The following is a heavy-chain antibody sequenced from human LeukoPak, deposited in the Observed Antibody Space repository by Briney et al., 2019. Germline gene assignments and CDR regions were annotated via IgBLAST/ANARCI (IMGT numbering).Heavy chain of an antibody. CDR3: ARRLLAAAGHFQY. Sequence: ASVKVSCKASGYTFTTYDIKWVRQATGQGLEWMGWMNPNNGNTGSPQKFQGRVTMTSNTSISTAYMELSSLRSEGTPVYCCARRLLAAAGHFQYWGQGTLVTVSS. J-gene: IGHJ1*01. CDR2: MNPNNGNT. V-gene: IGHV1-8*01. CDR1: GYTFTTYD. D-gene: IGHD6-13*01.